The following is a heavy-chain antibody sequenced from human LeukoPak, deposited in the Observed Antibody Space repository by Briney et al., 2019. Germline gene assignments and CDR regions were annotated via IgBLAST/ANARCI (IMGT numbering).Heavy chain of an antibody. Sequence: PSETLSLTCTVSGGSISSYYWSWIRQPAGKGLGWIGRIYTSGSTNYNPSLKSRVTMSVDTSKNQFSLKLSSVTAADTAVYYCARGFCSGGSCTFDYWGQGTLVTVSS. V-gene: IGHV4-4*07. CDR2: IYTSGST. CDR3: ARGFCSGGSCTFDY. J-gene: IGHJ4*02. D-gene: IGHD2-15*01. CDR1: GGSISSYY.